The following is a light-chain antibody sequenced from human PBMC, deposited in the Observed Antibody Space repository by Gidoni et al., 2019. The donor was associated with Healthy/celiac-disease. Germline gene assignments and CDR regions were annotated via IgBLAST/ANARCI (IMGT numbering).Light chain of an antibody. CDR1: QSISSY. CDR3: QQSYSTPSIT. Sequence: DSQMTQSQSSLSASVGDRVTITCRASQSISSYLNWYQQKPGKAPKLLICAVSSLQSGVPSRFSGSGSGTDFTLTISSLQLEDIATYYCQQSYSTPSITFGQGTRLEIK. J-gene: IGKJ5*01. V-gene: IGKV1-39*01. CDR2: AVS.